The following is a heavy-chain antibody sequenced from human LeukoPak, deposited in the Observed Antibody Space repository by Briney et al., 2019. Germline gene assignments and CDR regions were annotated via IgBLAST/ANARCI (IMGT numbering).Heavy chain of an antibody. D-gene: IGHD5-24*01. CDR1: GFTFSSYA. CDR2: ISSDSSHI. CDR3: VGGDGREF. J-gene: IGHJ4*02. Sequence: GGSLRLSCAASGFTFSSYAMHWVRQAPGKGPEYVSSISSDSSHIHYADSVKGRFAISRDNAKNSLYLQLNSLRADDTAVYYCVGGDGREFWGQGTLVTVSS. V-gene: IGHV3-21*01.